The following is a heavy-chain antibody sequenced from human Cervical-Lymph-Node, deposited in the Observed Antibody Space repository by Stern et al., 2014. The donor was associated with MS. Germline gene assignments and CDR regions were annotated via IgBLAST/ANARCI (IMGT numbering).Heavy chain of an antibody. D-gene: IGHD1-7*01. Sequence: EVQLVESGGGLVQPGESLRLSCAVSGFTFSNYWMTWVRQAPGKGLEGVASIQTDGSEKSFVASAKGRFTISRDNAKNSLYLQMNSLRAEDTAVYYCARAVRELGTWGQGTLVTVSS. CDR1: GFTFSNYW. CDR3: ARAVRELGT. V-gene: IGHV3-7*01. CDR2: IQTDGSEK. J-gene: IGHJ5*02.